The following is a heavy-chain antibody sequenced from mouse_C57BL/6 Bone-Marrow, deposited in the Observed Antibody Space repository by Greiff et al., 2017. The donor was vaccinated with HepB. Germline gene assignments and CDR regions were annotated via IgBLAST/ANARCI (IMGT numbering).Heavy chain of an antibody. D-gene: IGHD1-1*01. CDR2: IRNKANGYTT. CDR1: GFTFTDYY. V-gene: IGHV7-3*01. Sequence: EVHLVESGGGLVQPGGSLSLSCAASGFTFTDYYMSWVRQPPGQALEWLGFIRNKANGYTTDYSDSVKGRFTISRDNSQSILYLHMNASRAEDSATYYCSRYIAVAYFDYWGQGTTLTVSS. CDR3: SRYIAVAYFDY. J-gene: IGHJ2*01.